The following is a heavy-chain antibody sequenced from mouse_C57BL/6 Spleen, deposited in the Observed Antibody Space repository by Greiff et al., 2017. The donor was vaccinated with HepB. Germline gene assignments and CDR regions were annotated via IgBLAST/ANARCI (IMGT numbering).Heavy chain of an antibody. V-gene: IGHV5-12*01. J-gene: IGHJ3*01. CDR2: ISNGGGST. CDR3: ASPYYDYDGGFAY. D-gene: IGHD2-4*01. Sequence: EVMLVESGGGLVQPGGSLKLSCAASGFTFSDYYMYWVRQTPEKRLEWVAYISNGGGSTYYPDTVKGRFTISRDNAKNTLYLQMSRLKSEDTALYYCASPYYDYDGGFAYWGQGTLVTVSA. CDR1: GFTFSDYY.